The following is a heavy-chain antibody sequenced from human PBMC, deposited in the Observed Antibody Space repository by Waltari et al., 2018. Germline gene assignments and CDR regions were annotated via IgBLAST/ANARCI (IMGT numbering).Heavy chain of an antibody. Sequence: QVQLVQSGAEVQKPGASVKVSCKVSGYTLTELSMPWVRQAPGKGLEWMGGFDPEDGETIYAQKFQGRVTMTEDTSTDTAYMELSSLRSEDTAVYYCATIQWLRTRHNWFDPWGQGTLVTVSS. J-gene: IGHJ5*02. D-gene: IGHD5-12*01. V-gene: IGHV1-24*01. CDR2: FDPEDGET. CDR3: ATIQWLRTRHNWFDP. CDR1: GYTLTELS.